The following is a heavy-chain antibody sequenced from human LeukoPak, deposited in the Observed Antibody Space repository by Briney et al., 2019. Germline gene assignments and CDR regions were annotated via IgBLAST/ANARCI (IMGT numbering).Heavy chain of an antibody. V-gene: IGHV1-69*13. CDR3: ARAHYYDSSDYHPRWFDP. J-gene: IGHJ5*02. Sequence: SVKVSCKASGGTFSSYAISWARQAPGQGLEWMGGIIPIFGTANYAQKFQGRVTITADESTSTAYMELSSLRSEDTAVYYCARAHYYDSSDYHPRWFDPWGQGTLVTVSS. CDR1: GGTFSSYA. D-gene: IGHD3-22*01. CDR2: IIPIFGTA.